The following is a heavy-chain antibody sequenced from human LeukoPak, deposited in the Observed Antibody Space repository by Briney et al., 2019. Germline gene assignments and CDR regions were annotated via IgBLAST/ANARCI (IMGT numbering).Heavy chain of an antibody. Sequence: ASVKVSCKASGYTFTGYYMHWVRQAPGQGLEWMGWINPNSGGTNYAQKFQGWVTMTRDTSISTAYMELSRLRSDDTAVYYCATTVTEHSSSWYSSPRYYFDYWGQGTLVTVSS. V-gene: IGHV1-2*04. J-gene: IGHJ4*02. CDR3: ATTVTEHSSSWYSSPRYYFDY. D-gene: IGHD6-13*01. CDR1: GYTFTGYY. CDR2: INPNSGGT.